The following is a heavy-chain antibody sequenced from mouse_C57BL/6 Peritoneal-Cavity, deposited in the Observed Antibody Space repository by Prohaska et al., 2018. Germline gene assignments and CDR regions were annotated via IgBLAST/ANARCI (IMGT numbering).Heavy chain of an antibody. V-gene: IGHV10-1*01. CDR3: VRHSPVSNGGFAY. CDR1: GFSFNTYA. Sequence: EVQLVESGGGLVQPKGSLKLSCAASGFSFNTYAMNWVRQAPGKGLEWVARIRSKSKNYATYYADSVKDRFTISRDDSESMLYLQMNNLKTEDTAMYYCVRHSPVSNGGFAYWGQGTLVTVSA. D-gene: IGHD2-5*01. CDR2: IRSKSKNYAT. J-gene: IGHJ3*01.